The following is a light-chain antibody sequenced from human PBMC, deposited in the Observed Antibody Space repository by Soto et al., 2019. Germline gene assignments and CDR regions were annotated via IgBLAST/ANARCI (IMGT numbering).Light chain of an antibody. V-gene: IGLV1-40*01. CDR1: GSNIGAPYD. J-gene: IGLJ1*01. CDR3: QSYDSSLSGYV. CDR2: GST. Sequence: QSVLTQPPSLSGAPGQRVTISCTGSGSNIGAPYDVHWYQHLPGTAPKLLIYGSTNRPSGVPGRFSGSKSGTSASLAITGLQAEDEADYYCQSYDSSLSGYVFGAGTKVIVL.